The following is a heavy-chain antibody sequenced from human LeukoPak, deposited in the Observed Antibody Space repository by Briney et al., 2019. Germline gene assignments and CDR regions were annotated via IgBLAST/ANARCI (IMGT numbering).Heavy chain of an antibody. Sequence: SETLSLTCTVSGGSISSSSYYWGWIRQPPGKGLEWIGSIYYSGSTYYNPSLKSRVTISVDTSKNQLSLKLSSVTAADTAVYYCARRLWFGELTYFDYWGQGTLVTVSS. V-gene: IGHV4-39*01. CDR1: GGSISSSSYY. CDR2: IYYSGST. CDR3: ARRLWFGELTYFDY. J-gene: IGHJ4*02. D-gene: IGHD3-10*01.